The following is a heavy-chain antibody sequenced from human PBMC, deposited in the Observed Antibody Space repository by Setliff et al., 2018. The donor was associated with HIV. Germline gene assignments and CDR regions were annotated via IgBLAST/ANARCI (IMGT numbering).Heavy chain of an antibody. CDR1: DCSIGATSYY. V-gene: IGHV4-39*01. CDR2: VYYNGDT. D-gene: IGHD3-3*01. J-gene: IGHJ4*02. Sequence: PSETLSLTCNVLDCSIGATSYYWGWIRQPPGKGLQWIGSVYYNGDTKYNPSLKSRLVISVDKTKNQFSLMLNSLTVADTAVYYCARLGYYNLWSGYWTDTWGQGKSVTVSS. CDR3: ARLGYYNLWSGYWTDT.